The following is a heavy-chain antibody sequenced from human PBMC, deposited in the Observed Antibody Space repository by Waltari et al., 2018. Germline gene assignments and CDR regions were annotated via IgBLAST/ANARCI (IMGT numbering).Heavy chain of an antibody. J-gene: IGHJ3*02. Sequence: QVQLVQSGAEVKKPGSSVKVSCKASGGTFSRYAISWGRQDPGQGLEWMGGIIPILCTANYAQKFQGRVTITADESTSTAYMELSSLRSEDTAVYYCARECSSTSCHTIDAFDIWGQGTMVTVSS. CDR1: GGTFSRYA. V-gene: IGHV1-69*01. D-gene: IGHD2-2*01. CDR3: ARECSSTSCHTIDAFDI. CDR2: IIPILCTA.